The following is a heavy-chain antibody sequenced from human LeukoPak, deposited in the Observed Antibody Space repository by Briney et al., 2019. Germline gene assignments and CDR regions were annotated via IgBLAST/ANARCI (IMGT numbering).Heavy chain of an antibody. V-gene: IGHV1-2*02. CDR1: GYTFTDYY. D-gene: IGHD2-2*01. CDR3: ARANFLYCSSTTCLFDY. CDR2: INPNDGDT. Sequence: ASVKVSCKASGYTFTDYYMHWVRQAPGHGVEWMGWINPNDGDTNYAQKFKGRVTMTRDTSISTAHMEVSRLRSDDTAVYYCARANFLYCSSTTCLFDYWGQGTLVTVSS. J-gene: IGHJ4*02.